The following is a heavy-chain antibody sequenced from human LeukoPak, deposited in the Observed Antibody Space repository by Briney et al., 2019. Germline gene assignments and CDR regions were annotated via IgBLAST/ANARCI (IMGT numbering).Heavy chain of an antibody. CDR1: GFTFSSYA. CDR3: AKGLFVDGTVPPRFYYYMDV. CDR2: ISGRGGST. V-gene: IGHV3-23*01. Sequence: GGSLKLSCAASGFTFSSYAMSGVRRAPGKGREWVSAISGRGGSTYYAGSGKGRFTISRDNSKTTLSLQVTSRRGEGPAVYYCAKGLFVDGTVPPRFYYYMDVWSKATTPTV. D-gene: IGHD4-11*01. J-gene: IGHJ6*03.